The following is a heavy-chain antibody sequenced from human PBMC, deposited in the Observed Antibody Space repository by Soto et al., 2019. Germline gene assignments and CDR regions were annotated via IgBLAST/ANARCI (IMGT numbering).Heavy chain of an antibody. V-gene: IGHV4-4*07. CDR2: IDSGGST. D-gene: IGHD3-10*01. CDR1: GGSITTYY. Sequence: QVQLQEWGPGLVKPSETLSLTCTVSGGSITTYYWSWIRQPAGKGLEWIGRIDSGGSTNYNPSLRSRVTGSVDMSKHQFSLKLSSVPAADTAVYYCASGPGGFGEFSLDYWGQGTLVTVSS. J-gene: IGHJ4*02. CDR3: ASGPGGFGEFSLDY.